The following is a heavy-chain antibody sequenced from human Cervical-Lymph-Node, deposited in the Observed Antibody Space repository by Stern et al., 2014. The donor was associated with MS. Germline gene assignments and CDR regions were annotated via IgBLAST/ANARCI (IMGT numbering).Heavy chain of an antibody. CDR2: IDPGDSNT. V-gene: IGHV5-51*01. CDR1: GYMFASHW. D-gene: IGHD4-23*01. CDR3: ARVNGGNSDWFDP. Sequence: EVQLVESGAEVKKPGESLKISCKASGYMFASHWIGWVRQMPGKGLAWMGIIDPGDSNTIYSPSSQGQVTISVDKSPSTAYLQWSSLKASDTAMYYCARVNGGNSDWFDPWGQGTLVTVSS. J-gene: IGHJ5*02.